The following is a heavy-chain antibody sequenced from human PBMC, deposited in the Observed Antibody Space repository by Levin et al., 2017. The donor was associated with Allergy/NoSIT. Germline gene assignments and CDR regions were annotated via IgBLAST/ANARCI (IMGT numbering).Heavy chain of an antibody. CDR2: ISYDGSNK. J-gene: IGHJ6*02. CDR3: AKDRSWFLKSGNHYYYYGMDV. Sequence: GGSLRLSCAASGFTFSNYGMHWVRQAPGKGLEWVAVISYDGSNKYYADSVKGRFTISRDNSKNTLYLQMNSLRAEDTAVYYCAKDRSWFLKSGNHYYYYGMDVWGQGTTVTVSS. D-gene: IGHD2-15*01. V-gene: IGHV3-30*18. CDR1: GFTFSNYG.